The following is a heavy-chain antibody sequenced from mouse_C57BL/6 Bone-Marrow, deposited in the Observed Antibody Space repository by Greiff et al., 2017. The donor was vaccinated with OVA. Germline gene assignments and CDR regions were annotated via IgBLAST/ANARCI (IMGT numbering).Heavy chain of an antibody. J-gene: IGHJ2*01. D-gene: IGHD2-5*01. CDR1: GYAFTNYL. CDR2: INPGSGGT. V-gene: IGHV1-54*01. CDR3: ARSYSNYVDD. Sequence: VQLQQSGAELVRPGTSVKVSCKASGYAFTNYLIEWVKQRPGQGLEWIGVINPGSGGTNYNEKFKGKATLTADKSSSTAYMQLSSLTSEDSAVYFCARSYSNYVDDWGQGTTLTVSS.